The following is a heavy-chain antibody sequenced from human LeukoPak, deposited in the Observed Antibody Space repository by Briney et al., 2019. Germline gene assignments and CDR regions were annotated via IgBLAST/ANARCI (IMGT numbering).Heavy chain of an antibody. CDR3: AGIIVVEPAENYFDY. Sequence: TSSETLSLTCTVSGGSISSSSYYWGWIRQPPGKGLEWIGSIYYSGSTYYNPSLKSRVTISVDTSKNQFSLKLSSVTAADTAVYYCAGIIVVEPAENYFDYWGQGTLVTVSS. CDR2: IYYSGST. J-gene: IGHJ4*02. CDR1: GGSISSSSYY. V-gene: IGHV4-39*01. D-gene: IGHD2-2*01.